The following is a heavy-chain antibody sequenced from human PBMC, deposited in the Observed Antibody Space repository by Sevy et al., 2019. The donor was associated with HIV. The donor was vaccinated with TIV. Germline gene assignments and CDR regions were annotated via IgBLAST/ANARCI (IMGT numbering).Heavy chain of an antibody. Sequence: GGSLRLSCAASGFTFSDYFMTWIRQAPGKGLEWVSYISSSGRTTYYADAVEGRFTISRHNTKNSLYLLMNSLRAEDTAVYYCASLYFYGMDVWGQGTTVTVSS. V-gene: IGHV3-11*01. CDR2: ISSSGRTT. CDR1: GFTFSDYF. CDR3: ASLYFYGMDV. J-gene: IGHJ6*02.